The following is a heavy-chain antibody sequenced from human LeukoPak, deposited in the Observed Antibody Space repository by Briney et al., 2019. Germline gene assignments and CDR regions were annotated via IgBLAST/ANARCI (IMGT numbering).Heavy chain of an antibody. CDR2: IIPIFGTA. CDR3: ARGGYDFWSGYYGGDFDY. CDR1: GGTFSSYA. Sequence: ASVKVSCKASGGTFSSYAISWVRQVPGQGLGWMGGIIPIFGTANYAQKFQGRVTITADESTSTAYMELSSLRSEDTAVYYCARGGYDFWSGYYGGDFDYWGQGTLVTVSS. J-gene: IGHJ4*02. D-gene: IGHD3-3*01. V-gene: IGHV1-69*13.